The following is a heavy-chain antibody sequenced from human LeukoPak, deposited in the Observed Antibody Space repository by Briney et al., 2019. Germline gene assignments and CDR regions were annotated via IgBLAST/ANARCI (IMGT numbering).Heavy chain of an antibody. V-gene: IGHV4-34*01. CDR1: GGSFSGYY. J-gene: IGHJ5*02. Sequence: SETLSLTCAVYGGSFSGYYWSWIRQPPGKGLEWIGEINHSGSTNYNPSLKSRVTISVDTSKNQFSLKLSSVTAADTAVYYCARGVGYSGYDINWFDPWGQGTLVTVSS. D-gene: IGHD5-12*01. CDR3: ARGVGYSGYDINWFDP. CDR2: INHSGST.